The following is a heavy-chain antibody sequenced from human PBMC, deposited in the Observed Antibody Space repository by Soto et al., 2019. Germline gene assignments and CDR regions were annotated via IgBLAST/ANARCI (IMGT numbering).Heavy chain of an antibody. Sequence: XSVKVSCKASGFAFITYYMHWVRQAPVQGLEWVGTINPSDGDTSYAQKFQGRVTMTRDTSTNTVYMEISSLRSEDTAVYYCARGRYCSSTSCRNYYYYYGMDVWDQGTTVTVSS. CDR3: ARGRYCSSTSCRNYYYYYGMDV. J-gene: IGHJ6*02. V-gene: IGHV1-46*01. CDR1: GFAFITYY. D-gene: IGHD2-2*01. CDR2: INPSDGDT.